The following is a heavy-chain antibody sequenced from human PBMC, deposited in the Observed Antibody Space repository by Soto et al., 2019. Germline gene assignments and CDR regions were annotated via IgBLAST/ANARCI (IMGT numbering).Heavy chain of an antibody. CDR3: ARGVAEDVWKSYSPHYYYGLDV. V-gene: IGHV1-18*04. D-gene: IGHD3-16*01. J-gene: IGHJ6*02. Sequence: ASVKVSCKASGYTFTNYGINWVRQAPGQGLQWTGWISAYNGDTNYVQRFQGRVLMTTDKSTNTAYMELRSLRSDDTAVYYCARGVAEDVWKSYSPHYYYGLDVWGQGTTVTVSS. CDR2: ISAYNGDT. CDR1: GYTFTNYG.